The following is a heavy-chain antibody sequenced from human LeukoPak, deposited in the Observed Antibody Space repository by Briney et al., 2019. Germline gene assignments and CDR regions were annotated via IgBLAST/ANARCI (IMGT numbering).Heavy chain of an antibody. CDR2: IYSGGST. Sequence: GGSLRLSCAASGFTVSNNYMSWVRQAPGKGLEWVSVIYSGGSTYYADSVKGRFTISRHDSKNTLYLQMNSLRAEDTAVYYCARDTIVATTREYYFDYWGQGTLVTVSS. V-gene: IGHV3-53*04. CDR1: GFTVSNNY. J-gene: IGHJ4*02. D-gene: IGHD5-12*01. CDR3: ARDTIVATTREYYFDY.